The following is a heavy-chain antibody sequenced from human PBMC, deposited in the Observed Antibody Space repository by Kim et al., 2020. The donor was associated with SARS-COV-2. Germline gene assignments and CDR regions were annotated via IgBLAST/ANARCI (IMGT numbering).Heavy chain of an antibody. J-gene: IGHJ5*02. D-gene: IGHD6-13*01. V-gene: IGHV4-39*01. CDR3: ARAYSSRPFDP. CDR1: GGSISSNNYS. CDR2: IYYSGST. Sequence: SETLSLTCTVSGGSISSNNYSWGWIRQPPGKGLEWIGTIYYSGSTYYSPSLKSRLTISVDTSKNQFSLKVSSVTAADTAVYYCARAYSSRPFDPWGQGTLVTVSS.